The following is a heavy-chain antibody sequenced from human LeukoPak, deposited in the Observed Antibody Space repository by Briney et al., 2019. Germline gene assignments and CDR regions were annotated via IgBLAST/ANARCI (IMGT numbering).Heavy chain of an antibody. V-gene: IGHV3-48*03. CDR1: GFTFSGYE. CDR3: ARTIWSGYSADAFDI. CDR2: ISSSGSTI. J-gene: IGHJ3*02. Sequence: GGSLRLSCAASGFTFSGYEMNWVRQAPGKGLEWVSYISSSGSTIYYADSVKGRFTISRDNAKNSLYLQMNSLRAEDTAVYYCARTIWSGYSADAFDIWGQGTMVTVSS. D-gene: IGHD3-3*01.